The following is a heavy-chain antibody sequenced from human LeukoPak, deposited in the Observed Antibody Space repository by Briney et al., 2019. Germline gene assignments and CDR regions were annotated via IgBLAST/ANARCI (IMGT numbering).Heavy chain of an antibody. Sequence: PGGSLRLSCAASGFTFSSYGMHWVRQAPGTGLEWVAFIPFDGINSYYADSVKGRFTISRDNSKNTLYLQMNSLRAEDSAMYYCAKLSVAGRFGPGLVVDYWGQGALVTVSS. V-gene: IGHV3-30*02. CDR1: GFTFSSYG. CDR2: IPFDGINS. J-gene: IGHJ4*02. D-gene: IGHD6-19*01. CDR3: AKLSVAGRFGPGLVVDY.